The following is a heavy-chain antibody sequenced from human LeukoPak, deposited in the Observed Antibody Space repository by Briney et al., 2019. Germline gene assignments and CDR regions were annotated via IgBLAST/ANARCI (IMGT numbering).Heavy chain of an antibody. Sequence: PGGSLRLSCVGSGFSFSTYAMSWVRQAPGKGLEWVSAISGSGGSTYYADSVKGRFTISRDNSKNTLYLQMNSLRAEDTAVYYCAKCSRGYYDSSGYRRYYLDYWGQGTLVTVSS. CDR1: GFSFSTYA. D-gene: IGHD3-22*01. V-gene: IGHV3-23*01. CDR3: AKCSRGYYDSSGYRRYYLDY. J-gene: IGHJ4*02. CDR2: ISGSGGST.